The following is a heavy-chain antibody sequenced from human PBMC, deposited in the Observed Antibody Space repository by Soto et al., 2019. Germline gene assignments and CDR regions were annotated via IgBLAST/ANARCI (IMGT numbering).Heavy chain of an antibody. CDR1: GFSLSSTRVA. CDR2: IYWDDDK. V-gene: IGHV2-5*02. Sequence: SGPTLVNPTQTLTLTCTFSGFSLSSTRVAVGWIRQPPGKALEWLALIYWDDDKRYSPFLKSRLTITKDTSKNQVVLTMTNMDPVDTATYYCAHSVLAGFGYYFDFWGQGTLVPVSA. CDR3: AHSVLAGFGYYFDF. D-gene: IGHD6-19*01. J-gene: IGHJ4*02.